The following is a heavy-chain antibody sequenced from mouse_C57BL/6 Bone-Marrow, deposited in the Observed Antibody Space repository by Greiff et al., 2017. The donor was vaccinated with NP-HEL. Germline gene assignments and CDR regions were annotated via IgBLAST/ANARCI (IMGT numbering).Heavy chain of an antibody. Sequence: QVQLQQSGAELVRPGTSVKMSCKASGYTFTNYWIGWVKQRPGHGLEWIGDIYPGGGYTNYNEKFKGKATLTADKSSSTAYMQFSSLTSDDSAIYYCARRGSSYFYFDYWGQGTTLTVSS. V-gene: IGHV1-63*01. D-gene: IGHD1-1*01. J-gene: IGHJ2*01. CDR2: IYPGGGYT. CDR1: GYTFTNYW. CDR3: ARRGSSYFYFDY.